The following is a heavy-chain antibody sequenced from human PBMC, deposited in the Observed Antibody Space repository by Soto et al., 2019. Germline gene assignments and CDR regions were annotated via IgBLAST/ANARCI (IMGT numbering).Heavy chain of an antibody. CDR1: GYSFTSYW. J-gene: IGHJ6*03. Sequence: PGESLKISCKGSGYSFTSYWIGWVRQMPGKGLEWMGIIYPGDSDTRYSPSFQGQVTISADKSISTAYLQWSSLKASDTAMYYCARQLNQLSAAREYYYMDVWGKGTTVTVSS. V-gene: IGHV5-51*01. CDR3: ARQLNQLSAAREYYYMDV. CDR2: IYPGDSDT. D-gene: IGHD2-2*01.